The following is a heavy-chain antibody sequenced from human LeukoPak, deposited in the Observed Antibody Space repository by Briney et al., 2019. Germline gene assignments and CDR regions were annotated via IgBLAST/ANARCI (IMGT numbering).Heavy chain of an antibody. CDR3: ARGRVSSSTWYSTYYYYFYMDV. CDR2: VDHTGST. J-gene: IGHJ6*03. CDR1: DDSITMYY. D-gene: IGHD1-1*01. Sequence: SETLSCTCCVSDDSITMYYWTWIRQPPGKGLEWIGYVDHTGSTNFNPSLNGRVSISRDTTRNLFSLRLRSVTAAATAVYFCARGRVSSSTWYSTYYYYFYMDVWGKGSTVTVSS. V-gene: IGHV4-59*01.